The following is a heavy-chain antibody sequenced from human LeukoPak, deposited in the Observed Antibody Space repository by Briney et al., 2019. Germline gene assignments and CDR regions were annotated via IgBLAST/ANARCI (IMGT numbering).Heavy chain of an antibody. CDR2: ISYDGSNK. CDR3: ARDLIDYGDYGGEYYYHGMDV. J-gene: IGHJ6*02. Sequence: PWGSLRLSCAASGFTFSSYAMHWVRQAPGKGLEWVAVISYDGSNKYYADSVKGRFTISRDNSKNTLYLQMNSLRAEDTAVYYCARDLIDYGDYGGEYYYHGMDVWGQGTTVTVSS. D-gene: IGHD4-17*01. CDR1: GFTFSSYA. V-gene: IGHV3-30-3*01.